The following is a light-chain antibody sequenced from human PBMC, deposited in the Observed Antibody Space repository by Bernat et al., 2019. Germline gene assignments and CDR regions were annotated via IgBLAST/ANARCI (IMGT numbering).Light chain of an antibody. V-gene: IGLV1-44*01. CDR2: SNN. J-gene: IGLJ2*01. Sequence: QSVLTQPPSESGTPGQRVTISCSGSSSNIGNNTVNWYQQLPGTAPKLLIYSNNKRPSGVPDRFSGSKSGTSASLAISGLQSEDEADYYCAAWDDSLRGPVFGGGTKLTVL. CDR1: SSNIGNNT. CDR3: AAWDDSLRGPV.